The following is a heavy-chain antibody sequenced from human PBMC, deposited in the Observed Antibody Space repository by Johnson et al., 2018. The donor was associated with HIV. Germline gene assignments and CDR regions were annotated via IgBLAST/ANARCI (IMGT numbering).Heavy chain of an antibody. CDR2: IYSGGST. Sequence: VQLVESGGGLVQPGGSLRLSCAASGFTVSSNYMSWVRQAPGKGLEWVSVIYSGGSTYYADSVKGRFTISRDNSKNTLYIQMNSLRAEDTAVYYCARKKSCSSTSCYWDDAFDIWGQGTMVTVSS. V-gene: IGHV3-66*01. CDR3: ARKKSCSSTSCYWDDAFDI. CDR1: GFTVSSNY. D-gene: IGHD2-2*01. J-gene: IGHJ3*02.